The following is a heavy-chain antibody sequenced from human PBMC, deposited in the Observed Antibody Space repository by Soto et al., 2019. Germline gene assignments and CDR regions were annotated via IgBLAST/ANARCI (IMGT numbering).Heavy chain of an antibody. CDR3: ARRVTIFGVVYFDY. Sequence: GGPLRLSRAASGFTFSSYSMNWVRQAPGKGLEWVSYISSSSSTIYYADSVKGRFTISRDNAKNSLYLQMNSLRAEDTAVYYCARRVTIFGVVYFDYWGQGTLVTGSS. V-gene: IGHV3-48*01. J-gene: IGHJ4*02. D-gene: IGHD3-3*01. CDR2: ISSSSSTI. CDR1: GFTFSSYS.